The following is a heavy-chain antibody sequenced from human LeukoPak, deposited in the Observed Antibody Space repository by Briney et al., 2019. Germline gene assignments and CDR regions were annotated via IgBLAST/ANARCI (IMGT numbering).Heavy chain of an antibody. D-gene: IGHD6-19*01. CDR1: GGSISSSSYY. Sequence: SETLSLTCTVSGGSISSSSYYWGWIRQPPGKGLEWIGSIYYSGSTYYNPSLKSRATISVDTSKNQFSLKLSSVTAADTAVYYCARGYSSGWYFGYWGQGTLVTVSS. V-gene: IGHV4-39*01. CDR3: ARGYSSGWYFGY. CDR2: IYYSGST. J-gene: IGHJ4*02.